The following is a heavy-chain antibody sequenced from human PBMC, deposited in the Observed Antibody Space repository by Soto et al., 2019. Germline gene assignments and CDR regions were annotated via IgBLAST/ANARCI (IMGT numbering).Heavy chain of an antibody. CDR1: GGSVSSVGYF. CDR3: GRTPYDNRGFGYFDY. D-gene: IGHD3-22*01. J-gene: IGHJ4*02. V-gene: IGHV4-61*08. CDR2: IDYSGST. Sequence: PSETLSLTCTVSGGSVSSVGYFWTWLRQPPGEGLEWIGYIDYSGSTNYNPALKSRVTISIDTSKNQFSLKLSSLTAADTAVYYCGRTPYDNRGFGYFDYWGRGTLVTVS.